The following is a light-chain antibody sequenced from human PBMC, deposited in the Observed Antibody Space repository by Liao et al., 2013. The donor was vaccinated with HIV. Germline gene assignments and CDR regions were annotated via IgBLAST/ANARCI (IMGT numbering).Light chain of an antibody. CDR1: NIGSKG. V-gene: IGLV3-21*01. CDR2: QDN. J-gene: IGLJ2*01. Sequence: SYELTQPPSVSVAPGKTAKITCGETNIGSKGVHWYQQKPGQSPVLVIYQDNKRLSKIPERFSGSNSGNTATLTISGTQAVDEADYYCQAWDNSTAIFGGGTKLTVL. CDR3: QAWDNSTAI.